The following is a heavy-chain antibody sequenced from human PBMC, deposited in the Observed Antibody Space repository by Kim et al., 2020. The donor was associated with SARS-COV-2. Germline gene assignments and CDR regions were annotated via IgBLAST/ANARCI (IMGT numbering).Heavy chain of an antibody. CDR3: AKGDGAWVSFDAFDI. V-gene: IGHV3-23*03. D-gene: IGHD4-17*01. J-gene: IGHJ3*02. Sequence: KRPSTISRDNTKNTLYLQMNSLRAEETAVYYCAKGDGAWVSFDAFDIWGQGTMVTVSS.